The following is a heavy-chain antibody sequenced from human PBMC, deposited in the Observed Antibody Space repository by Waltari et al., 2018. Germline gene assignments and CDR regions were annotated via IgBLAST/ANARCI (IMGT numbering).Heavy chain of an antibody. J-gene: IGHJ4*02. CDR3: ARIPQLVRPHDY. D-gene: IGHD6-6*01. CDR2: ISAYNGNT. CDR1: GYTFTSHG. Sequence: QVQLVQSGAAVKKPGASVKVSCKASGYTFTSHGLSWVGQAPVQGLEWMGWISAYNGNTNYAQKLQGRVTMTTDTSTSTAYMELRSLRSDDTAVYYCARIPQLVRPHDYWGQGTLVTVSS. V-gene: IGHV1-18*01.